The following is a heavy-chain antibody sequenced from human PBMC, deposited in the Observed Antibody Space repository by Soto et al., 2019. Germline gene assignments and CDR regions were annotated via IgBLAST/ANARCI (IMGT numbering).Heavy chain of an antibody. D-gene: IGHD3-10*01. CDR1: GGSISSSNW. Sequence: QVQLQESGPGLVKPSGTLSLTCAVSGGSISSSNWWSWVRQPPGKGLEWIGEIYHSGNTNYNPSLKSRATMAVDKSRNQFSLKLSSVTAADTAGYYCARRWGEGRVDYWGQGTLVTVSS. V-gene: IGHV4-4*02. J-gene: IGHJ4*02. CDR2: IYHSGNT. CDR3: ARRWGEGRVDY.